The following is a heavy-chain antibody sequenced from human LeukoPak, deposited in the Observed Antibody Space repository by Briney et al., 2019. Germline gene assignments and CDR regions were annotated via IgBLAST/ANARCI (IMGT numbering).Heavy chain of an antibody. CDR2: IYYSGGT. CDR1: GGSISSYY. Sequence: SETLSLTSTVSGGSISSYYWSWIRQPPGKGLEWIGYIYYSGGTNYNPSLKSRVTISVDTSKNQFSLKLSSVTAADTAVYYCARQGGGFWYFDLWGRGTLVTVSS. CDR3: ARQGGGFWYFDL. J-gene: IGHJ2*01. D-gene: IGHD6-25*01. V-gene: IGHV4-59*08.